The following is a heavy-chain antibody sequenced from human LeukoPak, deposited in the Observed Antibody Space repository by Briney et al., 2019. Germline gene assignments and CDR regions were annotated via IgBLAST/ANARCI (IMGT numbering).Heavy chain of an antibody. D-gene: IGHD6-13*01. V-gene: IGHV1-18*01. Sequence: ASVKVSCKASGYTFARKDISWVRQAPGQGIEWMGWISAYNGNTNYAQKLQGRVTMTTDTSTSTAYMELRSLRSDDTAVYYCARAVAAIVTWFDPWGQGTLVTVSS. CDR1: GYTFARKD. CDR2: ISAYNGNT. CDR3: ARAVAAIVTWFDP. J-gene: IGHJ5*02.